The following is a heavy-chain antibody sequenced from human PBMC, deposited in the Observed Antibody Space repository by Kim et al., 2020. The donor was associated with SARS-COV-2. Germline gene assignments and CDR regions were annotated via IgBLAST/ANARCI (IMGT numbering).Heavy chain of an antibody. V-gene: IGHV4-4*02. CDR3: ARAQDDYYYGMDV. D-gene: IGHD2-15*01. CDR2: IYHSGST. CDR1: GGSISSSNW. Sequence: SETLSLTCAVSGGSISSSNWWSWVRQPPGKGLEWIGEIYHSGSTNYNPSLKSRVTISVNKTKNQFSLKLSSVTAAETAVYYCARAQDDYYYGMDVWGQATTVTVSS. J-gene: IGHJ6*02.